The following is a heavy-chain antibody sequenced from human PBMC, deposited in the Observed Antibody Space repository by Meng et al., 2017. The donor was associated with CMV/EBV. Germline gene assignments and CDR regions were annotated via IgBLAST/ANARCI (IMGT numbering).Heavy chain of an antibody. J-gene: IGHJ4*02. Sequence: GQLVAPGGGAVQPWSYLETPCATHGVTFSSYAMHGFLQAPGKGHEWVAVISYDGSNKYYADSVKGRFTIFRDNSKKTLYLQMNSLRAEDTAVYYCAREDACYWGQGTLVTVSS. CDR2: ISYDGSNK. CDR1: GVTFSSYA. V-gene: IGHV3-30-3*01. CDR3: AREDACY.